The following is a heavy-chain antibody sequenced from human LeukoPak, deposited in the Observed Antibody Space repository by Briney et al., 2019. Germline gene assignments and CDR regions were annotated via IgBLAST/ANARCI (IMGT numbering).Heavy chain of an antibody. CDR1: GGSFSGYY. D-gene: IGHD2-15*01. CDR3: ARSYCSGGSCLNWFDP. J-gene: IGHJ5*02. V-gene: IGHV4-34*01. CDR2: INHSGST. Sequence: PSETLSLTCAVYGGSFSGYYWSWIRQPPGKGLEWIGEINHSGSTNYNPSLKSRVTISVDTSKNQFSLKLSSVTAADTAVYYCARSYCSGGSCLNWFDPWGLGTLVTVSS.